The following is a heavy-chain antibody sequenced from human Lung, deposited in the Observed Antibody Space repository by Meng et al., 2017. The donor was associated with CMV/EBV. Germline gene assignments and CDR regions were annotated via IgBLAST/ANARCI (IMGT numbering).Heavy chain of an antibody. V-gene: IGHV4-34*01. CDR3: ARYTIFYYYYVMDV. D-gene: IGHD3-3*01. CDR1: GGSFSGYY. Sequence: SETXSLTCAVYGGSFSGYYWSWIRQPPGKGLEWIGEINHSGSTNYNPSLKSRVTISVDTSKNQFSLKLSSVTAADTAVYYCARYTIFYYYYVMDVWGQGTTVTVSS. CDR2: INHSGST. J-gene: IGHJ6*02.